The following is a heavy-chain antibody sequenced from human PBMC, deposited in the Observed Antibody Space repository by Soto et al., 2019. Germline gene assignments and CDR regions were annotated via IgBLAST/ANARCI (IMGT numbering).Heavy chain of an antibody. D-gene: IGHD5-12*01. Sequence: GGSLRLSCRVSGFTFNNSGMHWVRQAPGKGLEWMAVISYDGSDKYYADSVKGRVIISRDNSKNTLNLEMNSLRAEDTAIYYCVKDRVPGAYGNYYGMDVWGQGTTVTVSS. J-gene: IGHJ6*02. CDR2: ISYDGSDK. CDR1: GFTFNNSG. V-gene: IGHV3-30*18. CDR3: VKDRVPGAYGNYYGMDV.